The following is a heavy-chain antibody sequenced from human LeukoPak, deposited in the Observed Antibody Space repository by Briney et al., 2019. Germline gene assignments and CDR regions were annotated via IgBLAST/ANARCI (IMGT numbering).Heavy chain of an antibody. Sequence: ASVKVSCKASGYTFTSYAMNWVRQAPGQGLEWMGWINTNTGNPTYAQGFTGRFVFSLDTSVSTAYLQISSLKAEDTAVYYCARVASGIVIVPAATEQNYYYYGMVVWGQGTTVTVSS. CDR2: INTNTGNP. CDR1: GYTFTSYA. V-gene: IGHV7-4-1*02. D-gene: IGHD2-2*01. J-gene: IGHJ6*02. CDR3: ARVASGIVIVPAATEQNYYYYGMVV.